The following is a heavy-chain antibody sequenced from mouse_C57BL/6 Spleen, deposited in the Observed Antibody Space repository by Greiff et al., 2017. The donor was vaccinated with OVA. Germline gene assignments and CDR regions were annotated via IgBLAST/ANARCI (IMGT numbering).Heavy chain of an antibody. CDR2: ISSGSSTI. Sequence: EVKLMESGGGLVKPGGSLKLSCAASGFTFSDYGMHWVRQAPEKGLEWVAYISSGSSTIYYADTVKGRFTISRDNAKNTLFLQMTSLRSEDTAMYYCARDDGYYGWFAYWGQGTLVTVSA. CDR3: ARDDGYYGWFAY. J-gene: IGHJ3*01. V-gene: IGHV5-17*01. D-gene: IGHD2-3*01. CDR1: GFTFSDYG.